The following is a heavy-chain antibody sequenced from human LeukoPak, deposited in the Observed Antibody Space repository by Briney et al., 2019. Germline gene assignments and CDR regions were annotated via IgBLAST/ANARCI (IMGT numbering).Heavy chain of an antibody. CDR1: GFTFDDYA. CDR3: AKDMVPAAIYGSLWFDP. V-gene: IGHV3-9*01. CDR2: ISWNSGSI. Sequence: GGSLRLSCAASGFTFDDYAMHWVRQAPGKGLEWVSGISWNSGSIGYADSVKGRFTISRDNAKNSLYLQMNSLRAEDTALYYCAKDMVPAAIYGSLWFDPWGQGTLVTVSS. J-gene: IGHJ5*02. D-gene: IGHD2-2*01.